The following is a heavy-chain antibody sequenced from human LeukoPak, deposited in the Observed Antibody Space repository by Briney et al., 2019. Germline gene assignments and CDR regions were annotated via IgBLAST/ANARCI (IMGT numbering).Heavy chain of an antibody. J-gene: IGHJ6*03. Sequence: GGSLRLSCAASGFTVSSNYMSSVRQAPGKGLEWVSVIYSGGSTYYADSVNGRFTISRDNSKNTLYLQMNSLRAEDTAVYYCASGSGSYRTPYYYVDVWGTGTTVTVSS. V-gene: IGHV3-53*01. D-gene: IGHD3-10*01. CDR1: GFTVSSNY. CDR2: IYSGGST. CDR3: ASGSGSYRTPYYYVDV.